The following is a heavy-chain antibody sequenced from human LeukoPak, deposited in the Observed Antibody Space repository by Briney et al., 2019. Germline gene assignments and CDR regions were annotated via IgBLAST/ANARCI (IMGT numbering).Heavy chain of an antibody. CDR2: INPNSGGT. CDR1: GYTFTGYY. D-gene: IGHD2-15*01. V-gene: IGHV1-2*06. CDR3: ARDDGGYLDAFDI. J-gene: IGHJ3*02. Sequence: ASVKVSCKASGYTFTGYYMHWVRQAPGQGLEWMGRINPNSGGTNYAQKFQGRVTMTRDTSISIAYMELSRLRSDDTAVYYCARDDGGYLDAFDIWGQGTMVTVSS.